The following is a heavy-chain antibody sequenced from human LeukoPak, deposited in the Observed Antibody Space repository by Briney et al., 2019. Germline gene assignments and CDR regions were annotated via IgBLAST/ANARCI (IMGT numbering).Heavy chain of an antibody. D-gene: IGHD2-21*02. CDR2: INAGNGIT. Sequence: ASVKVSCKASGYTFTSYAMHWVRQAPGQRLEWMGWINAGNGITKYSQKFQGRVTITRDTSASTAYMELSSLRSEDTAVYYCAKAALSVVVTAILYFDYWGQGTLVTVSS. CDR1: GYTFTSYA. J-gene: IGHJ4*02. V-gene: IGHV1-3*01. CDR3: AKAALSVVVTAILYFDY.